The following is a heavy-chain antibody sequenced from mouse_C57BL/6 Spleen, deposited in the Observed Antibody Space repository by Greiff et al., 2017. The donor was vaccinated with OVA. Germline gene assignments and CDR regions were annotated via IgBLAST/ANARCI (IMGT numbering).Heavy chain of an antibody. Sequence: EVQLVESGGGLVKPGGSLKLSCAASGFTFSDYGMHWVRQAPEKGLEWVAYISSGSSTIYYADTVKGRFTISRDNAKNTLFLQMTSLRSEDTAMYYCARAGNYYYGSFWFAYWGQGTLVTVSA. V-gene: IGHV5-17*01. D-gene: IGHD1-1*01. CDR1: GFTFSDYG. CDR2: ISSGSSTI. CDR3: ARAGNYYYGSFWFAY. J-gene: IGHJ3*01.